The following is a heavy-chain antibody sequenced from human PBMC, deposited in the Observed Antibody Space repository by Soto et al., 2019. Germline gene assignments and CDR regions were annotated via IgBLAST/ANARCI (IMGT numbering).Heavy chain of an antibody. CDR2: FSYSGST. Sequence: SETLSLTCTVSGGSLSSGPYSWGWIRQPPEKGLEWIGTFSYSGSTYYNPSLESRVTISVDTSKNQFSLKVSSVTAADTAMYYCARLGGYCSTTTCYGYYQGMDVWGQGTTVTVSS. J-gene: IGHJ6*02. CDR3: ARLGGYCSTTTCYGYYQGMDV. V-gene: IGHV4-39*01. D-gene: IGHD2-2*01. CDR1: GGSLSSGPYS.